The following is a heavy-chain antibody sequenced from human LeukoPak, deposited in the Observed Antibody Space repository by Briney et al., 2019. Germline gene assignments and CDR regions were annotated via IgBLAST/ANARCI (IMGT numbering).Heavy chain of an antibody. CDR1: GFTFNNYD. D-gene: IGHD1-26*01. V-gene: IGHV3-23*01. CDR3: AKRVNGRLLPSLDY. J-gene: IGHJ4*02. CDR2: ISDNGGRT. Sequence: PGGSLRLSCAASGFTFNNYDMSWVRQAPGKGLEWVSTISDNGGRTYYADSVKGRFTISRDNSKNTLYLHMSSLRAEDTAVYYCAKRVNGRLLPSLDYWGQGTLVTVSS.